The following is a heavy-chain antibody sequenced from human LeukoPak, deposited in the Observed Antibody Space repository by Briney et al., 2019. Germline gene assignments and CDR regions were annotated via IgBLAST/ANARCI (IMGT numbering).Heavy chain of an antibody. V-gene: IGHV1-69*13. CDR3: ARDDYGDRYYYYGMDV. CDR1: GYTFTVYF. Sequence: SVKVSCKASGYTFTVYFIHWVRQAPGQGLEWMGGIIPIFGTANYAQKFQGRVTITADESTSTAYMELSSLRSEDTAVYYCARDDYGDRYYYYGMDVWGQGTTVTVSS. CDR2: IIPIFGTA. D-gene: IGHD4-17*01. J-gene: IGHJ6*02.